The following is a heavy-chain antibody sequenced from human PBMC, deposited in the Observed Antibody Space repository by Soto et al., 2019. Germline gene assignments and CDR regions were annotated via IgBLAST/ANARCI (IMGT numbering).Heavy chain of an antibody. D-gene: IGHD1-1*01. CDR2: VTSSGSST. V-gene: IGHV3-48*03. CDR3: ARDKVTTLPGNTSGVDV. J-gene: IGHJ6*02. CDR1: GFTFSGYE. Sequence: PGGSLRLSCAASGFTFSGYEMNWVRQAPGKGLEWVSYVTSSGSSTYYTASVKGRFTISRDNAKNSLYLQMNSLRAEDTAVYYCARDKVTTLPGNTSGVDVWGQGTTVTVSS.